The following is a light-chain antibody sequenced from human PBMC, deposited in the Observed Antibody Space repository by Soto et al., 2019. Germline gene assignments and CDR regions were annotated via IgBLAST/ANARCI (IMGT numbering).Light chain of an antibody. V-gene: IGKV3-20*01. CDR1: EILSSSY. CDR3: QIQVT. J-gene: IGKJ2*01. Sequence: EIVLTQSPGTLSLSPGERATLSCRASEILSSSYLVWYQQKPGQAPRLLIYAASRRATGIPDRFSGSGSATEYTLTSNTLEPEDFAVYCCQIQVTFGQRTKLEI. CDR2: AAS.